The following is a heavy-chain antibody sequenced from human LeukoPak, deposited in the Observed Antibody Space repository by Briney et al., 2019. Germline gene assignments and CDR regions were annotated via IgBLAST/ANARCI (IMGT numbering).Heavy chain of an antibody. V-gene: IGHV1-8*01. CDR1: GYTFTSYD. D-gene: IGHD3-10*01. CDR3: ARGGDMVRGARPYNWFDP. CDR2: MNPNSGNT. J-gene: IGHJ5*02. Sequence: ASVKVSCNASGYTFTSYDINWVRQATGQGLEWMGWMNPNSGNTGYAQKFQGRVTMTRNTSISTAYMELSSLRSEDTAVYYCARGGDMVRGARPYNWFDPWGQGTLVTVSS.